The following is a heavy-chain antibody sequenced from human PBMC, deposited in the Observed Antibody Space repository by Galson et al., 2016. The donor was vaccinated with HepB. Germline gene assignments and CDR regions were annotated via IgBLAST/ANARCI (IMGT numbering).Heavy chain of an antibody. CDR2: ISYDGSNK. D-gene: IGHD2-21*02. Sequence: SLRLSCAASGFTFSSHAMHWVRQAPGKGLKWVALISYDGSNKYYADSVKGRFTISRDTSKNTLFLQMNNLRADDAAVYYCVKDFRSCGGGDCYGWFDPWGQGILVTVSS. CDR3: VKDFRSCGGGDCYGWFDP. J-gene: IGHJ5*02. CDR1: GFTFSSHA. V-gene: IGHV3-30-3*01.